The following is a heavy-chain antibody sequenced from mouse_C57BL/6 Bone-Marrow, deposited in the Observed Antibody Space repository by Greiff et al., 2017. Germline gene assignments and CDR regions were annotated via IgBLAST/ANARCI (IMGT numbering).Heavy chain of an antibody. D-gene: IGHD1-1*01. Sequence: QVQLQQPGAELVEPGASVKLSCKASGYTFTSYWMQWVKQRPGQGLEWIGEIDPSDSYTNYNQKFKGKATLTVDTSSSTAYMQLSSLTSEDSAVYYCARHYGSSSYWYFDVWGTGTTVTVSS. V-gene: IGHV1-50*01. CDR3: ARHYGSSSYWYFDV. CDR1: GYTFTSYW. CDR2: IDPSDSYT. J-gene: IGHJ1*03.